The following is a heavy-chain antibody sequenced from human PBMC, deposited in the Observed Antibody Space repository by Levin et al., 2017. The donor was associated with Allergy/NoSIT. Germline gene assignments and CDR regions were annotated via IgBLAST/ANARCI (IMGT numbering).Heavy chain of an antibody. CDR2: IKQDGSEK. V-gene: IGHV3-7*01. CDR1: GFTFRSYW. J-gene: IGHJ6*02. CDR3: ARDRYGMDV. Sequence: LSLPCAASGFTFRSYWMSWVRQAPGKGLEWVANIKQDGSEKYYVDSVKGRFTISRDNAKNSLYLQMNSLRAEDTAVYYCARDRYGMDVWGQGTTVTVSS.